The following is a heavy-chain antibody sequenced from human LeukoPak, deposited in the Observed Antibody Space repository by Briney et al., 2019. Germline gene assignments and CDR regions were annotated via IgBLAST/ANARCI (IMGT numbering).Heavy chain of an antibody. CDR1: GFTFSSYA. J-gene: IGHJ3*02. D-gene: IGHD6-13*01. CDR2: ISYDGSNK. CDR3: ARDLSRRYSSSFDAFDI. Sequence: GGSLRLSCAASGFTFSSYAMHWVRQAPGKGLEWVAVISYDGSNKYYADSVKGRFTISRDNSKNTLYLQMNSLRAEDTAVYYCARDLSRRYSSSFDAFDIWGQGTMVTVSS. V-gene: IGHV3-30*04.